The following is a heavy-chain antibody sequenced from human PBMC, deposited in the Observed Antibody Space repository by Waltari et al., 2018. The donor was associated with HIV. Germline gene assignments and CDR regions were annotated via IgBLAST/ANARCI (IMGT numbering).Heavy chain of an antibody. Sequence: QVQLVESGGGVVQPGGSLRLSCTASGFTFSNYGMYWVRQAPGKGLQWVVFIRDDGTNKYYADAVKGRFIISRDNSKNTLSLQMHSLRAEDTAVYYCGKAPHHYDSSGPVYWGQGTLVTVSS. D-gene: IGHD3-22*01. CDR1: GFTFSNYG. J-gene: IGHJ4*02. CDR3: GKAPHHYDSSGPVY. CDR2: IRDDGTNK. V-gene: IGHV3-30*02.